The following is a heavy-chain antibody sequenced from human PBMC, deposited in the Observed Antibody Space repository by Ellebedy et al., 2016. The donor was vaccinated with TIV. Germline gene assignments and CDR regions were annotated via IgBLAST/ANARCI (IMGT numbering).Heavy chain of an antibody. CDR1: GFTFSSYG. D-gene: IGHD1-26*01. CDR2: IWYDGTYK. V-gene: IGHV3-33*08. J-gene: IGHJ4*02. CDR3: ARDRNTIVGATFYFDY. Sequence: GESLKISCAASGFTFSSYGMHWVRQAPGKGLEWVAVIWYDGTYKSYAESVKGRFTVSRDNAKNTLYLQMNSLRAEDTAVYYCARDRNTIVGATFYFDYWGQGTLVTVSS.